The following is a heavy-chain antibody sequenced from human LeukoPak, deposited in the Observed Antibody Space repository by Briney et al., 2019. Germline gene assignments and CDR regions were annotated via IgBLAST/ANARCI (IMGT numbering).Heavy chain of an antibody. CDR2: ISSDCNNI. Sequence: PGGSLRLSCAASGFDFNVHSMNWVRQTPRKRLEWVSSISSDCNNIYYADSVKGRFTISRDNASNSLFLQMNGLRLDDTAVYYCARSDRWLPPADWGQGTLVTVSS. J-gene: IGHJ4*02. D-gene: IGHD5-24*01. CDR3: ARSDRWLPPAD. CDR1: GFDFNVHS. V-gene: IGHV3-21*01.